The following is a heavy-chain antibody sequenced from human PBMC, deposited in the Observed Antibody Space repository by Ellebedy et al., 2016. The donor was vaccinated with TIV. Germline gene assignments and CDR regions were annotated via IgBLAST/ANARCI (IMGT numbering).Heavy chain of an antibody. V-gene: IGHV3-33*01. CDR2: IWYDGSNK. J-gene: IGHJ4*02. CDR1: GFTFSSYG. Sequence: PGGSLRLSCAASGFTFSSYGMHWVRQAPGKGLEWVAVIWYDGSNKYYADSVKGRFTISRDNSKNTLYLQMNRLRAEDTAVYYCARDSKIVATVETSLFFDYWGQGTLVTVSS. D-gene: IGHD5-12*01. CDR3: ARDSKIVATVETSLFFDY.